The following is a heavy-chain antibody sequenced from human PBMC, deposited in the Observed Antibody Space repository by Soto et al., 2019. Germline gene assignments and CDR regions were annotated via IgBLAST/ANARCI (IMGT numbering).Heavy chain of an antibody. CDR3: AKDLTRQLAYWLDP. CDR1: GFSFTGYY. J-gene: IGHJ5*02. D-gene: IGHD6-6*01. Sequence: SVKVSCKASGFSFTGYYIHWLRQAPGQGLEWMGWINAHSGGTEYAQKFQGRVTLTRDTSISTAYMTLSSLRSDDTAIYYCAKDLTRQLAYWLDPWGQGTQVP. V-gene: IGHV1-2*02. CDR2: INAHSGGT.